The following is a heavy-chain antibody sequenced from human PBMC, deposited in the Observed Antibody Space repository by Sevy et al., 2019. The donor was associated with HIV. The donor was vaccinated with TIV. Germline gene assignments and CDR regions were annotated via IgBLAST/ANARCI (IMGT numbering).Heavy chain of an antibody. Sequence: GGSLRLSCAASGFTFSSYAMSWVRQAPGKGLEWVSAISGSGGSTYYADSVKGRFTISRDNSKNTLYLQMNSLRAEDTAVYYCAKWEYDSSGYYYPPYFDYWGQGTLVTVSS. D-gene: IGHD3-22*01. CDR1: GFTFSSYA. CDR3: AKWEYDSSGYYYPPYFDY. CDR2: ISGSGGST. J-gene: IGHJ4*02. V-gene: IGHV3-23*01.